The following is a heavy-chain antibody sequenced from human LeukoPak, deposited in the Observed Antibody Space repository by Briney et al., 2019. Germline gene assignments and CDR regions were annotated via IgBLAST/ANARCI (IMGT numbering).Heavy chain of an antibody. J-gene: IGHJ3*02. V-gene: IGHV1-18*01. Sequence: GASVKVSCKASGYTFTSYGISWVRQAPGQGLEWMGWISAYNGNTNYAQKLQGRVTMTTDTSTSTAYMELRSLRSDDTAVYYCARGLYYDFWSGYPSDAFDIWGQGRMVTVSS. D-gene: IGHD3-3*01. CDR1: GYTFTSYG. CDR2: ISAYNGNT. CDR3: ARGLYYDFWSGYPSDAFDI.